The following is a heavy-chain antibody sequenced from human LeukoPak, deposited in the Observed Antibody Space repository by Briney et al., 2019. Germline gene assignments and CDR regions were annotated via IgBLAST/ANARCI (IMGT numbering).Heavy chain of an antibody. Sequence: QSGGSLRLSCAASGFTFRNYEMNWVRQAPGKGLEWVSYISSGGGTIYYADSVRGRFTVSRDNAKNSLYLQMNSLKVEDTALYYCARGLFLSGYLDAFDIWGQGTVVTVSS. D-gene: IGHD3-22*01. CDR3: ARGLFLSGYLDAFDI. J-gene: IGHJ3*02. V-gene: IGHV3-48*03. CDR1: GFTFRNYE. CDR2: ISSGGGTI.